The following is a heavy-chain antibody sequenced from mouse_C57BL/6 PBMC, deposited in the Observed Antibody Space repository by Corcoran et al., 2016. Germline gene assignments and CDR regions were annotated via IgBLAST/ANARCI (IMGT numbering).Heavy chain of an antibody. J-gene: IGHJ3*01. Sequence: QVQLQQSGAELVKPGASVKISCKASGYAFSSYWMNWVKQRPGKGLEWIGQIYPGDGDTNYNGKFKGKATLTADKSSSTAYMQLSSLTSEDSAVYFCARHSGYYGSLFAYWGQGTLVTVSA. D-gene: IGHD1-1*01. CDR1: GYAFSSYW. CDR3: ARHSGYYGSLFAY. V-gene: IGHV1-80*01. CDR2: IYPGDGDT.